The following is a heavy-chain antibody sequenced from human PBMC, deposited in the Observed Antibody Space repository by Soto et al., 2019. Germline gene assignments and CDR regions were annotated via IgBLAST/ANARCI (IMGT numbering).Heavy chain of an antibody. CDR2: IYHAGST. CDR3: ARGPPIVGNTTHLDS. J-gene: IGHJ4*02. CDR1: GGSITNSNW. D-gene: IGHD1-26*01. V-gene: IGHV4-4*02. Sequence: SETLSLTCAVSGGSITNSNWWSWVRLSPAKGLEWIGDIYHAGSTKYNPSLERRVTISVDTPKNQFALTLTSVTAADTAGYFCARGPPIVGNTTHLDSWGQGTPVTVSS.